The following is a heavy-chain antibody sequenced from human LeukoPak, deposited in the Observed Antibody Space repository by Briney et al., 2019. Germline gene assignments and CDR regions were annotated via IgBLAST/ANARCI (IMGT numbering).Heavy chain of an antibody. J-gene: IGHJ4*02. V-gene: IGHV3-33*01. Sequence: GGSLRLSCAASGFTFSSYGMHWVRQAPGKGLEWVAVIWYDRSNKYYADSVKGRFTISRDNSKNTLYLQMNSLRAEDTAVYYCASTAAAGYYFDYWGQGTLVTVSS. CDR1: GFTFSSYG. CDR3: ASTAAAGYYFDY. CDR2: IWYDRSNK. D-gene: IGHD6-13*01.